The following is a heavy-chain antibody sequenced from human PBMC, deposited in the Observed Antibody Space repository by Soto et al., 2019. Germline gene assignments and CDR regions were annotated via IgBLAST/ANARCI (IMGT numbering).Heavy chain of an antibody. Sequence: SGTLSLTCTVDGGSIRSYYWRGIRQPRGKGLEYIGYIYYSGSTKYNPSRKCRVTMSVDTSKKQFSLKLTSVTAAAPAVYYVLISLYDGDI. CDR1: GGSIRSYY. J-gene: IGHJ3*02. CDR3: LISLYDGDI. D-gene: IGHD2-21*01. CDR2: IYYSGST. V-gene: IGHV4-59*13.